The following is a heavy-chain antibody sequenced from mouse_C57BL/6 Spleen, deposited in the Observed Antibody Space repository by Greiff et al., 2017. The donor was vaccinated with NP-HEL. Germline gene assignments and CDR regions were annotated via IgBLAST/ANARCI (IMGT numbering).Heavy chain of an antibody. V-gene: IGHV5-17*01. CDR2: ISSGSSTI. Sequence: EVMLVESGGGLVKPGGSLKLSCAASGFTISDYGMHWVRQAPEKGLEWVAYISSGSSTIYYADTVKGRFTISRDNAKNTLFLQMTSLRSEDTAMYYCAREGIYGTWFAYWGQGTLVTVSA. J-gene: IGHJ3*01. CDR1: GFTISDYG. CDR3: AREGIYGTWFAY. D-gene: IGHD1-1*01.